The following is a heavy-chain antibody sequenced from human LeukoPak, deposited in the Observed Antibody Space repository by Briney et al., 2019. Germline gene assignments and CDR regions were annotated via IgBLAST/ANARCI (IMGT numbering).Heavy chain of an antibody. CDR3: ARIGGSGTSNWFDP. V-gene: IGHV4-34*01. J-gene: IGHJ5*02. CDR2: INHSGST. Sequence: PSETLSLTCAVYGGSFSGYYWSWLRQPPGKGLEWIGEINHSGSTNYNPSLKSRVTISVDTSKNQFSLKLSSVTAADTAVYYCARIGGSGTSNWFDPWGQGTLVTVSS. CDR1: GGSFSGYY. D-gene: IGHD6-19*01.